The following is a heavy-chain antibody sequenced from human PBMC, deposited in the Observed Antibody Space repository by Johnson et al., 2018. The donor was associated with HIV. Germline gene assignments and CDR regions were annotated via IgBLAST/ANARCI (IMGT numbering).Heavy chain of an antibody. CDR2: ISYNSGKK. CDR3: ARGRKDIEAADGLDNDAFDM. V-gene: IGHV3-30*04. D-gene: IGHD6-13*01. CDR1: EFTFSNYA. Sequence: QVQLVESGGGVVQPGRSLRIYCAVSEFTFSNYAMHWVRLAPGKGLQWVAVISYNSGKKYYADPVKGLFTISRDNSKNTLYLQMDSLRAEDSALYYCARGRKDIEAADGLDNDAFDMWGQGTLVTVSS. J-gene: IGHJ3*02.